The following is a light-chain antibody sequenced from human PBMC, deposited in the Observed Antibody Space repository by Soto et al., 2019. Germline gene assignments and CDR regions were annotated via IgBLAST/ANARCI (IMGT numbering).Light chain of an antibody. CDR3: QQYFDSPPLFT. Sequence: DIVMTQSPDSLAVSLGERATINCKSSQSVLYTSYNKNLLAWYQQKPGQPPKLPIYWASTRESGVPDRFRGSGSGTDFTPTISSLQAEDVAVYFCQQYFDSPPLFTFGPGTKVNI. CDR2: WAS. J-gene: IGKJ3*01. CDR1: QSVLYTSYNKNL. V-gene: IGKV4-1*01.